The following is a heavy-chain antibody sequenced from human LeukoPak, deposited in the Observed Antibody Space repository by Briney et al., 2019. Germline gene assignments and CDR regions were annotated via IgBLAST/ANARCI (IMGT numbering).Heavy chain of an antibody. CDR3: AREAWDRGPRFDP. V-gene: IGHV4-59*01. D-gene: IGHD3-10*01. Sequence: SETLSLTCTVSGGSISSYYWSWIRQPPGKVLEWIGYIYYSGSTNYNPSLKSRVTISVDTSKNQFSLKLSSVTAADTAVYYCAREAWDRGPRFDPWGQGTLVTVSS. CDR2: IYYSGST. CDR1: GGSISSYY. J-gene: IGHJ5*02.